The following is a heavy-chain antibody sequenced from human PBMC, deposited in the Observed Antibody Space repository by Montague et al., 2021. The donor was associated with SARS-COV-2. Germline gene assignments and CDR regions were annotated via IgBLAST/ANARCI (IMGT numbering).Heavy chain of an antibody. CDR2: VSDSGXT. CDR3: AGSLSGNQERGDY. CDR1: GGSVSSSSYN. D-gene: IGHD1-26*01. J-gene: IGHJ4*01. V-gene: IGHV4-39*07. Sequence: SETLSLTCSVSGGSVSSSSYNWGWIRQPPGKGLEWPGTVSDSGXTSYXXXXKSRVTISVDTPKNQFSLKLRSVTAADTAVYYCAGSLSGNQERGDYWGHGTLVTVST.